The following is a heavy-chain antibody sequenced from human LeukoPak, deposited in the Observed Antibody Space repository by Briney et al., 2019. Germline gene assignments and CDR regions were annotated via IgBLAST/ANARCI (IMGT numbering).Heavy chain of an antibody. Sequence: SGGSLRLSCAASGFTFNTYWMHWVRQAPGRGLVWVSRINGDGSSTTYADSVKGRFTISRDNAKNTLYLQMNSLRAEDTAVYYCARDMEMATISGFDHWGQGTLVTVSS. V-gene: IGHV3-74*03. CDR1: GFTFNTYW. D-gene: IGHD5-24*01. J-gene: IGHJ4*02. CDR2: INGDGSST. CDR3: ARDMEMATISGFDH.